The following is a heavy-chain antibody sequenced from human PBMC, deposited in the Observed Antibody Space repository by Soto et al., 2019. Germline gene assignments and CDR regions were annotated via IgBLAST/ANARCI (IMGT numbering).Heavy chain of an antibody. CDR2: IKGSGGST. V-gene: IGHV3-23*01. CDR3: AKDKGIAAAGFYDY. D-gene: IGHD6-13*01. CDR1: GFTFSSDW. J-gene: IGHJ4*02. Sequence: PGGSLRLSCAASGFTFSSDWMSWVRQAPGKGLEWVAGIKGSGGSTYYVDSVKGRFTISRDNAKNTLYLQMNSLRAEDTAVYYCAKDKGIAAAGFYDYWGQGTLVTVSS.